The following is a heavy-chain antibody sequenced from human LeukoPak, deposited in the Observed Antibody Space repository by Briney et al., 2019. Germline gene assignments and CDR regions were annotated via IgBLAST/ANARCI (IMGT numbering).Heavy chain of an antibody. D-gene: IGHD2-2*01. V-gene: IGHV4-39*01. J-gene: IGHJ3*02. CDR2: VYYSGST. CDR3: ARNASSLGAGAFDI. Sequence: SETLSLTCTVSGGSISSSSLYWDWIRQPPGKGLEWIGTVYYSGSTYYNPSLKSRVTISVDTSKNQFSLKLSSVTVADTAVYYCARNASSLGAGAFDIWGQGTMVTVSS. CDR1: GGSISSSSLY.